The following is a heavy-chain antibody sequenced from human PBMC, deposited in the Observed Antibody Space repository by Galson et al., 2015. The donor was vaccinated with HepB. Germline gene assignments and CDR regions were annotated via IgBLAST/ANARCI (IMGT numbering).Heavy chain of an antibody. D-gene: IGHD3-22*01. CDR2: IYYSGST. J-gene: IGHJ4*02. CDR1: GGSISSSSYY. Sequence: ETLSLTCTVSGGSISSSSYYWGWIRQPPGKGLEWIGSIYYSGSTYYNPSLKSRVTISVDTSKNQFSLKLNSVTAADTAVYYCARLRNDRGWSLDYWGQGILVTVSS. V-gene: IGHV4-39*01. CDR3: ARLRNDRGWSLDY.